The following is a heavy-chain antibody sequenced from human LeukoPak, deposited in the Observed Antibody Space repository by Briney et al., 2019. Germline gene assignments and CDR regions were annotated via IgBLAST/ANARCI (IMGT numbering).Heavy chain of an antibody. CDR3: AKARNYDILTPFFDY. CDR1: GFTFDDYA. J-gene: IGHJ4*02. CDR2: IRWNSGRI. D-gene: IGHD3-9*01. Sequence: GGSLRLSCAASGFTFDDYAMHWVRQAPGKGLEWVSGIRWNSGRIGYADSVKGRFTISRDNAKNSLYLQMNSLRAEDMALYYCAKARNYDILTPFFDYWGQGTLVTVSS. V-gene: IGHV3-9*03.